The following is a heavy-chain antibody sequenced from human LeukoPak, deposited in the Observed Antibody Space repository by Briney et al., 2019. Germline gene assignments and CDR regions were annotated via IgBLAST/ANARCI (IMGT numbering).Heavy chain of an antibody. Sequence: GGSLRLSCAASGFTFSSHWMHWGRQAPGKGLVWVSHINRDGSSTSYADSVKGRFTISRDSAKNTLYLQMNSLRAEDTAVYYCASPGGYYFEAFDIWGQGTKVTVSS. V-gene: IGHV3-74*01. J-gene: IGHJ3*02. CDR1: GFTFSSHW. CDR3: ASPGGYYFEAFDI. CDR2: INRDGSST. D-gene: IGHD2/OR15-2a*01.